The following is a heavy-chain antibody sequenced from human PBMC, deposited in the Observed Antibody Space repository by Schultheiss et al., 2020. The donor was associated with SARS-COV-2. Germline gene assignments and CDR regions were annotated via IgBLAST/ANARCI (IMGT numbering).Heavy chain of an antibody. CDR1: GGSISSSSYY. Sequence: SETLSLTCTVSGGSISSSSYYWGWIRQPPGKGLEWIGSIYYSGSTYYNPSLKSRVTISVDTSKNQFSLKLSSVTAADTAVYYCARSLSVVTPDPYYYYYYGMDVWGQGTTVTVSS. J-gene: IGHJ6*02. V-gene: IGHV4-39*01. D-gene: IGHD4-23*01. CDR2: IYYSGST. CDR3: ARSLSVVTPDPYYYYYYGMDV.